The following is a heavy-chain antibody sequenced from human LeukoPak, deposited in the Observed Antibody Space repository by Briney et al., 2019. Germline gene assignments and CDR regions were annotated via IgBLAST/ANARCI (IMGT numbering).Heavy chain of an antibody. V-gene: IGHV3-74*01. CDR2: INSDGSST. Sequence: GGSLRLSCAASGFTFSSYWMHWIRQAPGKGLVWVSRINSDGSSTSYADSVKGRFTISRDNAKNTLYLQMNSLRAEDTAVYYCARESHQFRYAFDIWGQGTTVTVSS. CDR1: GFTFSSYW. J-gene: IGHJ3*02. CDR3: ARESHQFRYAFDI. D-gene: IGHD2-2*01.